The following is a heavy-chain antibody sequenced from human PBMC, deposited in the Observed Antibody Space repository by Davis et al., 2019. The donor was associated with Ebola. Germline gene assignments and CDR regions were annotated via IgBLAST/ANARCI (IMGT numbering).Heavy chain of an antibody. V-gene: IGHV1-8*01. CDR3: ARMVSEVGTPGGGRVHYYYGMDV. J-gene: IGHJ6*02. D-gene: IGHD2-15*01. CDR2: MNPNSGNT. CDR1: GYTFTSYD. Sequence: ASVKVSCKASGYTFTSYDINWVRQATGQGLEWMGWMNPNSGNTGYAQKFQGRVTMTRNTSISTAYMELSSLRSEDTAVYYCARMVSEVGTPGGGRVHYYYGMDVWGQGTTVTVSS.